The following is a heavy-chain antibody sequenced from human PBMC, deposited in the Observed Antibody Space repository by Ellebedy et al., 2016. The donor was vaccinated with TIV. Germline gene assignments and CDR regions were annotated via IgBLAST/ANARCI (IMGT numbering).Heavy chain of an antibody. Sequence: PGGSLRLSCEAFGISFRSYWMTWVRQAPGKGLEWVAKIRQEGDEIYYVESVNGRFTISRDNAKNSLFLQMNSLRVEDTAVYYCARRASYGDYAVQVNPWFDPWGQGTLVTVSS. CDR1: GISFRSYW. D-gene: IGHD4-17*01. J-gene: IGHJ5*02. CDR2: IRQEGDEI. CDR3: ARRASYGDYAVQVNPWFDP. V-gene: IGHV3-7*01.